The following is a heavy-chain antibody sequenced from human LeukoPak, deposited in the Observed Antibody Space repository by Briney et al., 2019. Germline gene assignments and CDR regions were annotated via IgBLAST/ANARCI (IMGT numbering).Heavy chain of an antibody. CDR2: ISGSGGAT. CDR3: TRGVTSHFDY. J-gene: IGHJ4*02. D-gene: IGHD5-18*01. V-gene: IGHV3-23*01. Sequence: PGGSLRLSCAASGFTFSSYALSWVRQAPGKGLEWVSVISGSGGATYYADSAKGRFTISRDNSKNTLYLQMNSLRAEDTAVYYCTRGVTSHFDYWGQGTLVTVSS. CDR1: GFTFSSYA.